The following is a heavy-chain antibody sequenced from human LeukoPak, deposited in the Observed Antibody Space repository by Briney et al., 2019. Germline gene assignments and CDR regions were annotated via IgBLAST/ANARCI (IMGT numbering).Heavy chain of an antibody. CDR2: IYYSGST. CDR1: GGSISSSRYY. Sequence: PSETLSRTCTVSGGSISSSRYYWGWIRQPPGKGLEWIGSIYYSGSTYYNPSLKSRVTISVDTSKNQFSLKLSSVTAADTAVYYCARHYYGSGSYSFNNWLDPWGQGTLVTVSS. V-gene: IGHV4-39*01. CDR3: ARHYYGSGSYSFNNWLDP. J-gene: IGHJ5*02. D-gene: IGHD3-10*01.